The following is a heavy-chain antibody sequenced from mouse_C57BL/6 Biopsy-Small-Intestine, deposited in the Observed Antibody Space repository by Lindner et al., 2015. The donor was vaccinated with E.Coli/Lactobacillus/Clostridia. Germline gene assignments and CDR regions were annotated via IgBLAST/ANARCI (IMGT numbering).Heavy chain of an antibody. V-gene: IGHV1-62-2*01. CDR1: GYTFTEYN. CDR3: ARHEEGIYYGNYYFDY. J-gene: IGHJ2*01. CDR2: FYPGSGSI. Sequence: VQLQESGAELVEPGASVKLSCKASGYTFTEYNIHWVKQRSGQGLEWIGWFYPGSGSIKYNEKFKDKATLTAYKSSSTVYMELSRLTSEDSAVYFCARHEEGIYYGNYYFDYWGQGTTLTVSS. D-gene: IGHD2-1*01.